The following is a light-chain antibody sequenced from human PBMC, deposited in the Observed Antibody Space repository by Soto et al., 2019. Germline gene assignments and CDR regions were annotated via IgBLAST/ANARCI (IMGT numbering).Light chain of an antibody. Sequence: QLVLTQPPSVSGVPGQRVTISCTGSSSNIGAGYDVHWYQQLPGTAPKLLIYGNSNRPSGVPDRFSGSKSGTSASLAITGLQAEDEADYYCQSYDSSLSAYVVFGGGTKLTVL. CDR2: GNS. J-gene: IGLJ2*01. CDR1: SSNIGAGYD. CDR3: QSYDSSLSAYVV. V-gene: IGLV1-40*01.